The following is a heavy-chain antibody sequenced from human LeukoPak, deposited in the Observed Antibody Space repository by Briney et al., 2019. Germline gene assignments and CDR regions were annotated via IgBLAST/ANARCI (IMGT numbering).Heavy chain of an antibody. J-gene: IGHJ5*02. D-gene: IGHD4-17*01. CDR2: IYYSGST. Sequence: SETLSLTCTVSGGSISSYYWTWIRQPPGKGVEWIGYIYYSGSTNYNPSLKSRVTMSVDTSKNQFSLKLSSVTAADTAIYYCARHEGRYNWFDPWAREPWSPSPQ. CDR3: ARHEGRYNWFDP. V-gene: IGHV4-59*08. CDR1: GGSISSYY.